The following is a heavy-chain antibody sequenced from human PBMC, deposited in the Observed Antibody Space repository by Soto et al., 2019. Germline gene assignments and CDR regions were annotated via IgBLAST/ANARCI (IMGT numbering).Heavy chain of an antibody. V-gene: IGHV3-21*01. D-gene: IGHD5-18*01. CDR1: GFTFSSYS. CDR2: ISSSSSYI. J-gene: IGHJ4*02. Sequence: EVQMVESGGGLVKPGGSLRLSCAASGFTFSSYSMNWVRQAPGKGLEWVSSISSSSSYIYYADSVKGRFTISRDNAKNSLYLQVNSLRAEDTAVYYCAYGGYSYDTLDYWGQGTLVTVSS. CDR3: AYGGYSYDTLDY.